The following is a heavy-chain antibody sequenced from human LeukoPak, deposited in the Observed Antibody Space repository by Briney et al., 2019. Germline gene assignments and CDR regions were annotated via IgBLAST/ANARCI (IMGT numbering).Heavy chain of an antibody. CDR3: AREVDYVFDF. CDR2: ISSSGSYI. D-gene: IGHD4-17*01. Sequence: GGSLRLSCAASGFTFSSYSMNWVRQAPGKGLEWVLSISSSGSYISYADSVKGRFTISRDNAKNSLYLQMSSLRAEDTAVYYCAREVDYVFDFRGQGTLVTVSS. CDR1: GFTFSSYS. J-gene: IGHJ4*02. V-gene: IGHV3-21*01.